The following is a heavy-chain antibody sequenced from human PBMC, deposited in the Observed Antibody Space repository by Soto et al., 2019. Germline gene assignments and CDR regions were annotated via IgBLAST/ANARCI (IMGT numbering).Heavy chain of an antibody. V-gene: IGHV5-51*01. CDR2: IYPGDSDT. J-gene: IGHJ6*02. CDR1: GYSFTSYW. CDR3: ASLLTTVSADDYYYGMDV. D-gene: IGHD4-4*01. Sequence: GESLKISCKGSGYSFTSYWIGWVRQMPGKGLEWMGIIYPGDSDTRYSPSFQGQVTISADKSISTAYLQWSSLKASDTAMYYCASLLTTVSADDYYYGMDVWGQGTTVTVSS.